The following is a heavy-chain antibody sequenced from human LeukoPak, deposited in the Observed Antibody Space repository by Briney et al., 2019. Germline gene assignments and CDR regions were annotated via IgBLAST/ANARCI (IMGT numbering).Heavy chain of an antibody. Sequence: ASVKVSCTASGYTFTGYYMHWVRQAPGQGLEWMGWINPNSGDTNYAQKFQGRVTMTRDTSISTAYMELSRLRSDDTAVYYCARHPLWTDVDFSQGFDYWGQGTLVTVSS. CDR1: GYTFTGYY. J-gene: IGHJ4*02. CDR3: ARHPLWTDVDFSQGFDY. D-gene: IGHD3/OR15-3a*01. CDR2: INPNSGDT. V-gene: IGHV1-2*02.